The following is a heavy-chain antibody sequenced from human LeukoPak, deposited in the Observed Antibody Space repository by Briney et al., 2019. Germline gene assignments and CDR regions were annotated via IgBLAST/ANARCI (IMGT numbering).Heavy chain of an antibody. CDR1: GFTFDDYA. CDR3: AHIAVAGTFLDY. J-gene: IGHJ4*02. Sequence: GGSLRLSWAASGFTFDDYAMHWVRQAPGKGLEWVSGISWNSGSIGYADSVKGRFTISRDNAKNSLYLQMNSLRAEDTALYYCAHIAVAGTFLDYWGQGTLVTVSS. CDR2: ISWNSGSI. D-gene: IGHD6-19*01. V-gene: IGHV3-9*01.